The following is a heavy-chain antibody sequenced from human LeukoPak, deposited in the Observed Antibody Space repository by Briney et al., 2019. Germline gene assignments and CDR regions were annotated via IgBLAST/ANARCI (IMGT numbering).Heavy chain of an antibody. CDR1: GFTFSSYV. V-gene: IGHV3-23*01. J-gene: IGHJ6*02. Sequence: GGSLRLSCAASGFTFSSYVMSWVRQAPGKGLEWVSAISGSGGSTYYADSVKGRFTISRDNSKNTLYLQMNSLRAEDTAVYYCANGPLVLSDSDKYGMDVWGQGTTVTVSS. CDR2: ISGSGGST. CDR3: ANGPLVLSDSDKYGMDV. D-gene: IGHD5/OR15-5a*01.